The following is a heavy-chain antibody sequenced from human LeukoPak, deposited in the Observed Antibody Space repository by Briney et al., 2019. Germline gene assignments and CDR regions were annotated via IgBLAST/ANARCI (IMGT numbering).Heavy chain of an antibody. CDR3: ARPLTRKWLVDAFDI. J-gene: IGHJ3*02. Sequence: LQGRVTMTRDTSTSTVYMELSSLRSEDTAVYYCARPLTRKWLVDAFDIWGQGTMVTVSS. D-gene: IGHD6-19*01. V-gene: IGHV1-46*01.